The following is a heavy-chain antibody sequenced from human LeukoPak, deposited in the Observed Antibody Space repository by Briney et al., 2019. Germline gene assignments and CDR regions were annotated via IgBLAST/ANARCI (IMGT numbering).Heavy chain of an antibody. D-gene: IGHD3-10*01. J-gene: IGHJ3*02. CDR1: GYTFTSYY. CDR2: INPNSGGT. CDR3: ARAYRFGELLWRVGDAFDI. V-gene: IGHV1-2*02. Sequence: GASVKVSCKASGYTFTSYYMHWVRQAPGQGLEWMGWINPNSGGTNYAQKFQGRVTMTRDTSISTAYMELSRLRSDDTAVYYCARAYRFGELLWRVGDAFDIWGQGTMVTVSS.